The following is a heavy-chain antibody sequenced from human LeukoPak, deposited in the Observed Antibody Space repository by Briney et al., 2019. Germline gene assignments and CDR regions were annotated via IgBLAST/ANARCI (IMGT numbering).Heavy chain of an antibody. CDR3: ARSVVVAEGAYYFDY. Sequence: RASVKVSCKASGGTFSSYAISWVRQAPGQGLEWMGGITPIFGTANYAQKFQGRVTITADESTSTAYMELSSLRSEDTAVYYCARSVVVAEGAYYFDYWGQGTLVTVSS. J-gene: IGHJ4*02. V-gene: IGHV1-69*01. D-gene: IGHD2-15*01. CDR1: GGTFSSYA. CDR2: ITPIFGTA.